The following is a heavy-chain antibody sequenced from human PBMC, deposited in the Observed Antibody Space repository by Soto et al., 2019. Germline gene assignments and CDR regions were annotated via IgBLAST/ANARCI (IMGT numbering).Heavy chain of an antibody. Sequence: GGSLRLSCAASGFTFTRYSMNWVRQAPGKGLEWVSSISSTTNYIYYGGSMKGRFTISRDNAKNSLYLEMNSLRAEDTAVYYCARESEDLTSNFDYWGQGTLVTVSS. CDR1: GFTFTRYS. V-gene: IGHV3-21*06. CDR2: ISSTTNYI. CDR3: ARESEDLTSNFDY. J-gene: IGHJ4*02.